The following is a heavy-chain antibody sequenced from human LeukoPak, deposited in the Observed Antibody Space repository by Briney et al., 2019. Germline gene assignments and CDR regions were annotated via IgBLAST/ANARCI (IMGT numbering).Heavy chain of an antibody. V-gene: IGHV1-8*02. CDR1: GYTFTGYG. J-gene: IGHJ6*03. CDR3: ARLHLAVAGIYYYYYMDV. D-gene: IGHD6-19*01. Sequence: ASVKVSCKASGYTFTGYGINWVRQATGQGLEWMGWMNPNSGNTGYAQKFQGRVTMTRNTSISTAYMELSSLRSEDTAVYYCARLHLAVAGIYYYYYMDVWGKGTTVTISS. CDR2: MNPNSGNT.